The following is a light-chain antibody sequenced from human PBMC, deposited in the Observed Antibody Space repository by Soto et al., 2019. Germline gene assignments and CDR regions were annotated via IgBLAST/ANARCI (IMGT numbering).Light chain of an antibody. CDR2: GAS. CDR1: RDISNS. Sequence: IQMTQSPSSVSASVGDRLTITCRASRDISNSLAWYQQTXGKAPKLLLRGASSLHRGVPSRFSGGGAGTEFTLTISSLQPEDFATYYCQQTSASPRTFGQGTKVDIK. V-gene: IGKV1-12*01. CDR3: QQTSASPRT. J-gene: IGKJ1*01.